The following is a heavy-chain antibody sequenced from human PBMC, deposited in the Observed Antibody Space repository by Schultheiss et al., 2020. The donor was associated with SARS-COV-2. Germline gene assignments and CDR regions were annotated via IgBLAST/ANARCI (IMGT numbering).Heavy chain of an antibody. CDR2: IYSGGST. D-gene: IGHD2-15*01. J-gene: IGHJ4*02. V-gene: IGHV3-66*02. CDR3: ARDGVRYCSGGSCYSDY. CDR1: GFTVSSNY. Sequence: GGSLRLSCAASGFTVSSNYMSWVRQAPGKGLEWVSVIYSGGSTYYADSVKGRFTISRDNSKNTLYLQMNSLRAEDTAVYYCARDGVRYCSGGSCYSDYWGQGTLVTVSS.